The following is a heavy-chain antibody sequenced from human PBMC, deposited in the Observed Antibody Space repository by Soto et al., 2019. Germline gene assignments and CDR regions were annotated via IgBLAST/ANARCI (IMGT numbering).Heavy chain of an antibody. Sequence: QVQLVQSGAEVKKPGSSVKVSCKASGGTFSSYAISWVRQAPGQGLEWMGGIIPILGTANYEQKFQGRVTITADESTITAYMELRSLRSEDTAVYYCATLGNGEFIGYAFDIWGQGTMVTVSS. D-gene: IGHD7-27*01. CDR3: ATLGNGEFIGYAFDI. CDR1: GGTFSSYA. V-gene: IGHV1-69*01. CDR2: IIPILGTA. J-gene: IGHJ3*02.